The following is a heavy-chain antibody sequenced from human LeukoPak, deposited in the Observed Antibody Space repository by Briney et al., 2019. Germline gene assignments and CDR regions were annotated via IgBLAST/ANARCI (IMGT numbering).Heavy chain of an antibody. D-gene: IGHD3-10*01. CDR3: ARTISIRSDTWGDIKYFDY. Sequence: SETLSLTCSVSGGSISSSSYHWDWIRQSPGKGLEWIGYIYYSGDTHYKPSHKSRLTISVDTSKNQFSLRLSSVTAADTAVYYCARTISIRSDTWGDIKYFDYWGQGTLVTVSS. V-gene: IGHV4-39*01. J-gene: IGHJ4*02. CDR1: GGSISSSSYH. CDR2: IYYSGDT.